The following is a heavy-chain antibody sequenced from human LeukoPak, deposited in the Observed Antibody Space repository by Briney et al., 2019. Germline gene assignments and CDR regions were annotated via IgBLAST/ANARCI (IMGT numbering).Heavy chain of an antibody. V-gene: IGHV4-59*01. CDR2: IYYSGST. CDR1: GGSISSYY. J-gene: IGHJ4*02. D-gene: IGHD3-3*01. CDR3: ARGGFLEWPHYIDY. Sequence: RASETLSLTCTVSGGSISSYYWSWIRQPPGKGLEWIGYIYYSGSTNYNPSLKSRVTISVDTSKNQFSLKLSSVTAADTAVYYCARGGFLEWPHYIDYWGRGTLVTVSS.